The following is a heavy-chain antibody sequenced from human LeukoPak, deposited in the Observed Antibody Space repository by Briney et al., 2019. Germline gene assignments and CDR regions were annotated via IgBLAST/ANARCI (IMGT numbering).Heavy chain of an antibody. J-gene: IGHJ3*02. CDR1: GFTFSSYA. D-gene: IGHD3-16*02. CDR2: ISGSGGST. V-gene: IGHV3-23*01. Sequence: GGSLRLSCAASGFTFSSYAMSWVRQAPGKGLEWVSAISGSGGSTYYADSVKGRFTISRDNSKNTLYLQMNSLRAEDTAVYYCAKDYDYVWGSYRPYDAFDIWGQGTMVTVSS. CDR3: AKDYDYVWGSYRPYDAFDI.